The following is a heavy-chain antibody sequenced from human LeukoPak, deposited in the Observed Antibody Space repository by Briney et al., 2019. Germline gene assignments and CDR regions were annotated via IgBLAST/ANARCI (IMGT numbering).Heavy chain of an antibody. J-gene: IGHJ4*02. CDR3: ARDGRLSGSLDY. Sequence: PGGSLRLSCAASGFSFNSYSMNWVRQAPGKGLEWVSYITSSSSTIYYADSVKGRFTISRDNAKHSLDLQMNSLRDEDTAVYYCARDGRLSGSLDYWGQGTLVTVSS. D-gene: IGHD1-26*01. V-gene: IGHV3-48*02. CDR1: GFSFNSYS. CDR2: ITSSSSTI.